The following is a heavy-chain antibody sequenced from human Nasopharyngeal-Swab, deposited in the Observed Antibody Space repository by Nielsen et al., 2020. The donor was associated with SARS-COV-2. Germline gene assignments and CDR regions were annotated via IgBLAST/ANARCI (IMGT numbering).Heavy chain of an antibody. Sequence: ASVKVSCKASGYTFTSYAMNWVRQAPGQGLEWMGWINTNTGNPTYAQGFTGRFVFSLDTSVSTAYLQISGLKAEDTAVYYCARDAVLLWFGELSWHYYYYMDVWGKGTTVTVSS. V-gene: IGHV7-4-1*02. J-gene: IGHJ6*03. D-gene: IGHD3-10*01. CDR2: INTNTGNP. CDR3: ARDAVLLWFGELSWHYYYYMDV. CDR1: GYTFTSYA.